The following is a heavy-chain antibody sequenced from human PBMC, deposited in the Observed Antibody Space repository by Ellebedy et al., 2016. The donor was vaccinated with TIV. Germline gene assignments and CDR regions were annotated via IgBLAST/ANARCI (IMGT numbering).Heavy chain of an antibody. D-gene: IGHD3-10*01. Sequence: MPSETLSLTCAVYGVSFRGYYWSWIRQPPGKGLEWIGEINYSGSANYNPFLQSRVTISVDSSKNQFSLKLDSVTAADTAVYYCAKGRYFGSGPLDNWGQGTLVTVSS. V-gene: IGHV4-34*01. CDR1: GVSFRGYY. CDR2: INYSGSA. CDR3: AKGRYFGSGPLDN. J-gene: IGHJ4*02.